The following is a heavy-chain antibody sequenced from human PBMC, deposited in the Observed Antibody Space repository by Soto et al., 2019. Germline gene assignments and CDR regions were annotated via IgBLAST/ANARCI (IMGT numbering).Heavy chain of an antibody. CDR3: ARDTIPYYYDSSGYYYGHY. CDR2: IWYDGSNK. V-gene: IGHV3-33*01. J-gene: IGHJ4*02. D-gene: IGHD3-22*01. Sequence: GGSLSLSCAASGFTFSSYGMHWVRQAPGKGLEWVAVIWYDGSNKYYADSVKGRFTISRDNSKNTLYLQMNSLRAEDTAVYYCARDTIPYYYDSSGYYYGHYWGQGTLVTVS. CDR1: GFTFSSYG.